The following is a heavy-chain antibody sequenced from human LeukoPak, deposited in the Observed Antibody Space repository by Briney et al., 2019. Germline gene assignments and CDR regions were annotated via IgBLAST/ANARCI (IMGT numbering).Heavy chain of an antibody. Sequence: GGSLRLSCAASGVTFNSYWMNWVRQAPGKGLEWVANIKRDGSEKYYVDSVKGRFTISRDNSKNTLYLQMNSLRAEDTAVYYCARAAYDSSGYLTLWGQGTLVTVSS. CDR3: ARAAYDSSGYLTL. V-gene: IGHV3-7*01. D-gene: IGHD3-22*01. CDR2: IKRDGSEK. J-gene: IGHJ4*02. CDR1: GVTFNSYW.